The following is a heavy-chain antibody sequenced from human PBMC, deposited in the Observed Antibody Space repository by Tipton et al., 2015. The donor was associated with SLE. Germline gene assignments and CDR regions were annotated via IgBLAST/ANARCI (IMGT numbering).Heavy chain of an antibody. CDR2: RDYSGST. CDR3: ASELAARPLDN. J-gene: IGHJ4*02. CDR1: GGSISTTSYY. V-gene: IGHV4-39*01. D-gene: IGHD6-6*01. Sequence: TLSLTCTVSGGSISTTSYYWGWIRQPPGKGLEWIGSRDYSGSTYYNPSLKSRVTISVDTSKNQFSLKLSSVTAADTAVYYCASELAARPLDNWGQGTLVTVSS.